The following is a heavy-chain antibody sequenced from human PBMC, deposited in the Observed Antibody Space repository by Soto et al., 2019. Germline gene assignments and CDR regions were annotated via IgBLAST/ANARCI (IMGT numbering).Heavy chain of an antibody. CDR1: GGSISSSSYY. CDR3: ARQSDYDILTGYYYYYGMDV. Sequence: SETLSLTCTVSGGSISSSSYYWGWIRQPPGKGLEWIGSIYYSGSTYYNPSLKSRVTISVDTSKNQFSLKLSSVTAADTAVYYCARQSDYDILTGYYYYYGMDVWGQGTTVTVSS. D-gene: IGHD3-9*01. J-gene: IGHJ6*02. CDR2: IYYSGST. V-gene: IGHV4-39*01.